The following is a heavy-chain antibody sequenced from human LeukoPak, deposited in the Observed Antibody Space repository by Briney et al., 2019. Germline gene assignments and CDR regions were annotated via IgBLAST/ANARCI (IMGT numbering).Heavy chain of an antibody. V-gene: IGHV3-48*02. Sequence: PGGSLRLSCAASGFTFSSYAMSWVRQAPGKGLETVAYISGSGSVIVYADSVKGRFTISRDNAQNSLYLQMNSLRDEDTAVYYCSRDPRPCDYWGQGTLVTVSS. CDR2: ISGSGSVI. CDR1: GFTFSSYA. J-gene: IGHJ4*02. CDR3: SRDPRPCDY.